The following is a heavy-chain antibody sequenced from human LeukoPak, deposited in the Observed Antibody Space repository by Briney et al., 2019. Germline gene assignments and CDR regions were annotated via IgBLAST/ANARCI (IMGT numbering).Heavy chain of an antibody. CDR2: VNQGGTGK. J-gene: IGHJ4*02. Sequence: GGSLRLSCAASGFSFSSQWMSWVRQAPGKGLEWVAIVNQGGTGKYYVDSVKGRFTISRDNAENSLYLQMNSLRAEDTAVYYCARRAGAYSHPYDYWGQGTLVTVSS. CDR1: GFSFSSQW. D-gene: IGHD4/OR15-4a*01. V-gene: IGHV3-7*01. CDR3: ARRAGAYSHPYDY.